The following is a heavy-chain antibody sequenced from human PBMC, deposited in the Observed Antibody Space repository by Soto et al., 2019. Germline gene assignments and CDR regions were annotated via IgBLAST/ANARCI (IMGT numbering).Heavy chain of an antibody. D-gene: IGHD6-13*01. CDR1: GYTFTYRY. CDR2: ITPFNGNT. J-gene: IGHJ5*02. CDR3: ASSSNSLHRFDP. Sequence: SVKVSCKASGYTFTYRYLHWVRQAPGQALEWMGWITPFNGNTNYAQKFQDRGTITRDRAMSAAYMGLSSLRSEATAMYYCASSSNSLHRFDPWRQGTLVTVSS. V-gene: IGHV1-45*02.